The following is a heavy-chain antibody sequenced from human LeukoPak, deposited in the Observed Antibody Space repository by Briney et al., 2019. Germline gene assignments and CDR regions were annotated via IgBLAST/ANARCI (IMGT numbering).Heavy chain of an antibody. Sequence: GGSLRLSCAASGFTFDDYAMHWVRHDPGKGVERVSGISWNSGSIGYADSVKGRFTISRDNAKNSLYLQMNSLRAEDTALYYCAKDVLLVSGSGSYCDYWGQGTLVTVSS. J-gene: IGHJ4*02. V-gene: IGHV3-9*01. CDR2: ISWNSGSI. D-gene: IGHD3-10*01. CDR3: AKDVLLVSGSGSYCDY. CDR1: GFTFDDYA.